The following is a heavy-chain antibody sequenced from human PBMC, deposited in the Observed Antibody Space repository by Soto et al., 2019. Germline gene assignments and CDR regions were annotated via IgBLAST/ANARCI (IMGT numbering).Heavy chain of an antibody. CDR3: AKGFLEYSSSPTVYYYYYGMDV. CDR1: GFTFDDYA. J-gene: IGHJ6*02. CDR2: ISWNSGSI. D-gene: IGHD6-6*01. V-gene: IGHV3-9*01. Sequence: DVQLVESGGGLVQPGRSLRLSCAASGFTFDDYAMHWVRQAPGKGLEWVSGISWNSGSIGYADSVKGRFTISRDNAKNSLYLQMNSLRAEDTALYYCAKGFLEYSSSPTVYYYYYGMDVWGQGTTVTVSS.